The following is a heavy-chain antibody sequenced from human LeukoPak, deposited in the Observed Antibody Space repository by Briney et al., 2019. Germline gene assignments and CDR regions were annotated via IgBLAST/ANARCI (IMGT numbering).Heavy chain of an antibody. CDR3: ARIPNYYDSSGYYYNL. V-gene: IGHV1-2*02. CDR2: INPNSGGT. J-gene: IGHJ3*01. Sequence: ASVKVSCKACGYTFTDFYIHWVRQAPGQGLEWMGWINPNSGGTNYAQKFQGRVTMTRHTSINTAYMELSRLRSDDMAVYYCARIPNYYDSSGYYYNLWGQGTMVTVSS. CDR1: GYTFTDFY. D-gene: IGHD3-22*01.